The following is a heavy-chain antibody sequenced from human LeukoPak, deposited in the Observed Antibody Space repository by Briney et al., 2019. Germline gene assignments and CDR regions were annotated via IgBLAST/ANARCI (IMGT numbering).Heavy chain of an antibody. V-gene: IGHV3-30*18. J-gene: IGHJ4*02. CDR3: AKDSHPADHYDSSGYPLGVDY. CDR1: GFTFSSYG. Sequence: GGSLRLSCAASGFTFSSYGMHWVRQAPGKGLEWVAVISYDGSNKYYADSVKGRFTISRDNSKNTLYLQMNSLRAEDTAVYYCAKDSHPADHYDSSGYPLGVDYWGQGTLVTVSS. CDR2: ISYDGSNK. D-gene: IGHD3-22*01.